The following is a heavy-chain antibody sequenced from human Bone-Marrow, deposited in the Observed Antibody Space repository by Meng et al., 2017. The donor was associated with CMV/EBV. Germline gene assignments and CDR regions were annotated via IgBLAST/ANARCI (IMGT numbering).Heavy chain of an antibody. CDR3: ARSGGFWSGYYYYGMDV. CDR1: GGSFSGYY. CDR2: INHSGST. Sequence: SETLSLTCAVYGGSFSGYYWSWIRQPPGKGLEWIGEINHSGSTNYNPSLKSRVTISVDTSKNQFSLKLSSVTAADTAMYYCARSGGFWSGYYYYGMDVWGQGTTVTVSS. V-gene: IGHV4-34*01. D-gene: IGHD3-3*01. J-gene: IGHJ6*02.